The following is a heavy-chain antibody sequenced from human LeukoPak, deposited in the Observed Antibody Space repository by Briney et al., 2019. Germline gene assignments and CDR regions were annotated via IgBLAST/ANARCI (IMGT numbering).Heavy chain of an antibody. CDR2: IIPIFGTA. CDR1: GGTFSSYA. CDR3: ATGRAWYYDFWSGYYGVY. V-gene: IGHV1-69*13. J-gene: IGHJ4*02. D-gene: IGHD3-3*01. Sequence: ASVKVSCKASGGTFSSYAISWVRQAPGQGLEWMGGIIPIFGTANYAQKFQGRVTITADESTSTAYMELSSLRSEDTAVYYCATGRAWYYDFWSGYYGVYWGQGTLVTVSS.